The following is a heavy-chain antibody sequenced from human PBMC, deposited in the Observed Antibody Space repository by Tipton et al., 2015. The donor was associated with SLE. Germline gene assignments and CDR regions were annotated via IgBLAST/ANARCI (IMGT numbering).Heavy chain of an antibody. J-gene: IGHJ3*02. CDR2: ISTYNGDT. CDR3: ATYSSSWPDAFDI. CDR1: GYTFSKFG. D-gene: IGHD6-13*01. Sequence: QLVQSGAEVKKPGASVKVSCKASGYTFSKFGISWVRQAPGQGLEWMGCISTYNGDTRYSQKFQGKVTMTTDTSTTTVYLELRSLRSDDTAVYYCATYSSSWPDAFDIWGQGTMVTVSS. V-gene: IGHV1-18*01.